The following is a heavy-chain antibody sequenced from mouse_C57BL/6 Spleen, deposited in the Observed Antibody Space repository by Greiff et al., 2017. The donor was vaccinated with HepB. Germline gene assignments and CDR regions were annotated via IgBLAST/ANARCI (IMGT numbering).Heavy chain of an antibody. D-gene: IGHD1-1*01. J-gene: IGHJ2*01. V-gene: IGHV7-3*01. CDR2: IRNKANGYTT. CDR1: GFTFTDYY. Sequence: EVQRVESGGGLVQPGGSLSLSCAASGFTFTDYYMSWVRQPPGKALEWLGFIRNKANGYTTEYSASVKGRFTISRDNSQSILYLQRNALRAEDSATYYCARSRSTVVFDYWGQGTTLTVSS. CDR3: ARSRSTVVFDY.